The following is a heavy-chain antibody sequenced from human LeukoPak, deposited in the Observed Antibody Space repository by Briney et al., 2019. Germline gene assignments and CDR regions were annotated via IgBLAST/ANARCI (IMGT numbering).Heavy chain of an antibody. D-gene: IGHD3-10*01. Sequence: PSETLSLTCTVSGYSISSGYYWGWIRQPPGKGLEWIGSIYHSGSTNYNPSLKSRVTISVDTSKNQFSLKLSSVTAADTAVYYCASLHYYRGTFDIWGQGTMVTVSS. CDR3: ASLHYYRGTFDI. J-gene: IGHJ3*02. CDR2: IYHSGST. CDR1: GYSISSGYY. V-gene: IGHV4-38-2*02.